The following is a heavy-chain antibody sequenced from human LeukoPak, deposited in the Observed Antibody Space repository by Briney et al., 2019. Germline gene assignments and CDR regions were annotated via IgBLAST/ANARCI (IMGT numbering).Heavy chain of an antibody. V-gene: IGHV3-7*03. J-gene: IGHJ5*02. CDR2: IKEDGGEK. CDR1: GFTLSSYW. D-gene: IGHD5-18*01. CDR3: ARDRGVDTAMVNWFDP. Sequence: GGSLRLSCAASGFTLSSYWMSWVRQAPGKGLEWVANIKEDGGEKYYVDSVKGRFTISRDNAKNSPYLQMNSLRAEDTALYYCARDRGVDTAMVNWFDPWGQGTLVTVSS.